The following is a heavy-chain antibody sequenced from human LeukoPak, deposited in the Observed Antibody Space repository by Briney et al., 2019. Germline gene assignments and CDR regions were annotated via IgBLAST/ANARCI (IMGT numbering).Heavy chain of an antibody. V-gene: IGHV3-73*01. CDR2: IRIKPNAYAT. J-gene: IGHJ4*02. Sequence: PGGSLRLSCAVSGLIFNVSAIHWVRQASGKGLEWVGRIRIKPNAYATAYTAAVKGRFTMSRDDSKNTAYLEMNSRKIEDTAVYYCTRPRTHNWNYKDHWGQGTLVTVSS. CDR3: TRPRTHNWNYKDH. D-gene: IGHD1-7*01. CDR1: GLIFNVSA.